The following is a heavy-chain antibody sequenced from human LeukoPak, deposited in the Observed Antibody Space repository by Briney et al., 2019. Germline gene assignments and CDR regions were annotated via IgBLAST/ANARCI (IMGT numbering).Heavy chain of an antibody. CDR3: ARVSGRAMVNY. CDR1: GGSINNYY. D-gene: IGHD5-18*01. V-gene: IGHV4-59*12. CDR2: IYYSGST. J-gene: IGHJ4*02. Sequence: PSETLSLTCTVSGGSINNYYWSWVRQPPGKGLEWIGSIYYSGSTYYNPSLKSRVTISVDTSKNQFSLKLSSVTAADTAVYYCARVSGRAMVNYWGQGTLVTVSS.